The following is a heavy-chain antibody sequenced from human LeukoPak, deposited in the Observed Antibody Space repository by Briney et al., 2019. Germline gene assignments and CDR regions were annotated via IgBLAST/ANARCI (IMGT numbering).Heavy chain of an antibody. CDR2: IIPIFGTA. V-gene: IGHV1-69*13. Sequence: ASVKVSCKASGDTFSSYAISWVRQAPGQGLEWMGGIIPIFGTANYAQKFQGRVTITADESTSTAYMEQSSLRSEDTAVYYCARGPEGSGSYYSPNYYYYGMDVWGQGTTVTVSS. CDR1: GDTFSSYA. CDR3: ARGPEGSGSYYSPNYYYYGMDV. J-gene: IGHJ6*02. D-gene: IGHD3-10*01.